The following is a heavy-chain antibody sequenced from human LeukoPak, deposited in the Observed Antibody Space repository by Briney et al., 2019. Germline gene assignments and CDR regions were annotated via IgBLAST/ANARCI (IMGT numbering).Heavy chain of an antibody. Sequence: SETLSLTCTVSGGSISSYYWSWIRQPPGKGLEWIGYIYYSGSTNYNPSLKSRVTISVDTSKNQFSLKLSSVTAADTAVYYCATNPYGTVTTGGWYFDLWGRGTLVTVSS. CDR3: ATNPYGTVTTGGWYFDL. J-gene: IGHJ2*01. D-gene: IGHD4-17*01. CDR1: GGSISSYY. V-gene: IGHV4-59*01. CDR2: IYYSGST.